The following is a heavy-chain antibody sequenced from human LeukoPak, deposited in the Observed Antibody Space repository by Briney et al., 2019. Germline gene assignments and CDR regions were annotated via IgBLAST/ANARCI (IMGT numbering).Heavy chain of an antibody. CDR2: IYHSGSS. J-gene: IGHJ4*02. CDR1: GGSISSSSYY. V-gene: IGHV4-39*07. Sequence: PSETLSLTCTVSGGSISSSSYYWGWIRQPPGKGLEWIGSIYHSGSSYYNPSLKSRVTISVDTSKNQFSLKLSSVTAADTAVYYCARDRSYGDHALLWGQGTLVTVSS. D-gene: IGHD4-17*01. CDR3: ARDRSYGDHALL.